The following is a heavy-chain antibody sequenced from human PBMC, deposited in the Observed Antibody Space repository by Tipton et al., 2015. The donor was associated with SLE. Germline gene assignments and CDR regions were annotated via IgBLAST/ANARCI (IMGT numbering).Heavy chain of an antibody. CDR1: GESFHGYY. CDR3: ASHNWAYGMFV. V-gene: IGHV4-34*12. D-gene: IGHD1-1*01. CDR2: VFYTGST. Sequence: TLSLTCAVYGESFHGYYWTWIRQSPEKGLEWIGSVFYTGSTYSNPSLKSRVTISRDTSKNHISLRLTSATAADTAVYFCASHNWAYGMFVWGQGTTVTVSS. J-gene: IGHJ6*02.